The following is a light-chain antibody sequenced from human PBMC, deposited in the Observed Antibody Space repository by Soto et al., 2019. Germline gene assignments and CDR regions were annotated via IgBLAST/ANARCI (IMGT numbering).Light chain of an antibody. J-gene: IGKJ1*01. CDR3: MQAQQIPRT. V-gene: IGKV1-33*01. CDR2: DAS. Sequence: DIQMTQAPSSLSASVGDRVTITCQASQHISNYVNWCQQKPGKAPKLLIYDASNLETGVPSRFSGSGSGTDFTFTISSLQPEDVGFYYCMQAQQIPRTFGQGTKVDIK. CDR1: QHISNY.